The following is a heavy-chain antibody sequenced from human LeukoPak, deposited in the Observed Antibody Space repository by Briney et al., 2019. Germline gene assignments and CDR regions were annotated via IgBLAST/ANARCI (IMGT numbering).Heavy chain of an antibody. CDR2: IIPIFGTA. CDR1: GGTFSSYA. D-gene: IGHD4-23*01. J-gene: IGHJ6*02. CDR3: AGAGGNSDYYYYGMDV. Sequence: SVKVSCKASGGTFSSYAISWVRQAPGQGLEWMGGIIPIFGTANYAQKFQGRVTITADESTSTAYMELSSLRSEDTAVYYCAGAGGNSDYYYYGMDVWGQGTTVTVSS. V-gene: IGHV1-69*13.